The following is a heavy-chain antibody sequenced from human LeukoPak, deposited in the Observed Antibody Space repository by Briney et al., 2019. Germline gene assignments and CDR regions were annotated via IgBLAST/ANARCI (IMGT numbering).Heavy chain of an antibody. D-gene: IGHD5-24*01. CDR2: INPKSGGT. V-gene: IGHV1-2*02. Sequence: ASVKVSCKASGYSFTGHYMHWVRQAPGQGLEWMGWINPKSGGTTYAQKFQGRVTMTRDTSISTAYMELSRLRSDDTAVYYCARLQMATLCADYWGQGTLVTVSS. CDR1: GYSFTGHY. J-gene: IGHJ4*02. CDR3: ARLQMATLCADY.